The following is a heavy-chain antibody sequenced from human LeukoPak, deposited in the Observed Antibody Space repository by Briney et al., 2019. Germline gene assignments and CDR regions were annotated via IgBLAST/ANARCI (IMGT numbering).Heavy chain of an antibody. CDR2: ISPSGSLI. D-gene: IGHD2-15*01. J-gene: IGHJ4*02. CDR1: GFTFSSFS. V-gene: IGHV3-21*01. CDR3: ASTPLKTQPAA. Sequence: GGSLRLSCAASGFTFSSFSMNWVRQAPGKGLEWVSSISPSGSLISYADSVKGRFTISRDNTNNSVYLQMSSLRVEDTGVYYCASTPLKTQPAAWGQGTLVAVSS.